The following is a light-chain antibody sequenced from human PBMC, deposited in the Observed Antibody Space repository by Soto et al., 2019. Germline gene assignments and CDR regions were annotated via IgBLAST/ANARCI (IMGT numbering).Light chain of an antibody. CDR3: QQYNS. V-gene: IGKV1-5*03. CDR2: KAS. CDR1: QSISSW. J-gene: IGKJ2*01. Sequence: DIQMTQSPPTLSASVGDRVTITCRASQSISSWLAWYQQKPGKAPKLLIYKASSLESGVPSRFSGSGSGTEFTLTISSLQPDDFATYYCQQYNSFGQGTKLEIK.